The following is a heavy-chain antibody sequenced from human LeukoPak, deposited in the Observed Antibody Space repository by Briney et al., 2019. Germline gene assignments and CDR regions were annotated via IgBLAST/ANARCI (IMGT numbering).Heavy chain of an antibody. CDR1: GFTFSSYG. J-gene: IGHJ4*02. CDR3: AKGGWETFDY. V-gene: IGHV3-23*01. D-gene: IGHD6-19*01. Sequence: GGSLRLSCAASGFTFSSYGMNWVRQAPGKGLEWVSAISGSGGSTYYADSVKGRFTISRDNSKNTLYLQMNSLRAEDTAVYYCAKGGWETFDYWGQGTLVTVSS. CDR2: ISGSGGST.